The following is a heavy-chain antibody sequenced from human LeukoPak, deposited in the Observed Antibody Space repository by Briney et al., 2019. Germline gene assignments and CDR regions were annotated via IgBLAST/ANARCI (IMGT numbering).Heavy chain of an antibody. CDR3: ARQGSGRAFDI. J-gene: IGHJ3*02. V-gene: IGHV4-59*08. CDR1: GGSISSYY. Sequence: SETLSLTCTVSGGSISSYYWNWIRQPPGKGLEWIAYMFYNVSTNYSPSLKSRVTILVDTSKNQFSLKLISVTAADTAVYFCARQGSGRAFDIWGQGTMVTVSS. CDR2: MFYNVST.